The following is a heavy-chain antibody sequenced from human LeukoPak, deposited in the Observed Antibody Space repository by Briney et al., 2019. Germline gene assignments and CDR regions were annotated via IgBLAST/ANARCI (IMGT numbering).Heavy chain of an antibody. Sequence: SVKVSCKASGGTFSSYAISWVRQAPGQGLEWMGGIIPIFGTANYAQKFQGRDTITADESTSTAYMELSSLRSEDTAVYYCARGQQLVLGWGYFDYWGQGTLVTVSS. J-gene: IGHJ4*02. CDR2: IIPIFGTA. CDR1: GGTFSSYA. CDR3: ARGQQLVLGWGYFDY. D-gene: IGHD6-13*01. V-gene: IGHV1-69*13.